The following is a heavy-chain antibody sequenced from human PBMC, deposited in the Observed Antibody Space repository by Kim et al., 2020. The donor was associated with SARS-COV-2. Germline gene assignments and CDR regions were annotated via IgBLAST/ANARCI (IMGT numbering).Heavy chain of an antibody. J-gene: IGHJ4*02. D-gene: IGHD2-2*01. Sequence: ASVKVSCKVSGYTLTELSMHWVRQAPGKGLEWMGGFDPEDGETIYAQKFQGRVTMTEDISTDTAYMELSSLRSEDTAVYYCATFWAYCSSTSCYSSFDYWGQGTLVTVSS. CDR2: FDPEDGET. CDR1: GYTLTELS. V-gene: IGHV1-24*01. CDR3: ATFWAYCSSTSCYSSFDY.